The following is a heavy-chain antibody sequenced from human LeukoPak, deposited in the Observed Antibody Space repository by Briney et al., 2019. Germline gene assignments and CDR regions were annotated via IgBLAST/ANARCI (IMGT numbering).Heavy chain of an antibody. J-gene: IGHJ3*02. CDR2: IYNSGNT. D-gene: IGHD3-16*01. CDR1: GASISGDY. CDR3: ARHTGLCAFDI. Sequence: SETLSPTRTVAGASISGDYWSWIRQPPGRGLEWVANIYNSGNTKYNPSFKGRFTISVDKSKNQASLKLSSVTAADTAVYYCARHTGLCAFDIWGQGTMVSVSS. V-gene: IGHV4-59*08.